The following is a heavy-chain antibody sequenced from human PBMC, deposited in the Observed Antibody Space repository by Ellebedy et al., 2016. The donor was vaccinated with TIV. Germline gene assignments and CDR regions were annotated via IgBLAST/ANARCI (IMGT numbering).Heavy chain of an antibody. CDR2: IFPDDSDT. J-gene: IGHJ4*02. Sequence: GESLKISCKGSGYSFTTKWIGWVRQMPGKGLEWRGIIFPDDSDTSYSPSFQGQVTISADKSISTAYLQWSSLKASDTAMYYCARLLTSYVAAAGVPDYWGQGTLVTVSS. CDR1: GYSFTTKW. V-gene: IGHV5-51*01. D-gene: IGHD6-13*01. CDR3: ARLLTSYVAAAGVPDY.